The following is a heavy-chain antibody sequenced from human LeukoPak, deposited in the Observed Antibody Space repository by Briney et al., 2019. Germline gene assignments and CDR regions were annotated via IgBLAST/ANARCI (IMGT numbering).Heavy chain of an antibody. V-gene: IGHV3-23*01. D-gene: IGHD4-17*01. CDR1: GFTFSSYS. J-gene: IGHJ4*02. Sequence: GGSLGLSCAASGFTFSSYSMNWVRQAPGKGLEWVSAISGSGGSTYYADSVKGRFTISRDNSKNTLYLQMNSLRAEDTAVYYCAKDLYGDYPNYYFDYWGQGTLDTVSS. CDR3: AKDLYGDYPNYYFDY. CDR2: ISGSGGST.